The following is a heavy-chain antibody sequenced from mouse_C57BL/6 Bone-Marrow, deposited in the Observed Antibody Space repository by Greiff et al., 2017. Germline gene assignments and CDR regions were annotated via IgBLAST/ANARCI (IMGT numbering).Heavy chain of an antibody. V-gene: IGHV1-62-2*01. CDR2: FYPGSGSI. CDR1: GYTFTEYT. CDR3: ARLEEVYYCGGGSWYFDV. D-gene: IGHD1-1*01. Sequence: QVQLQQSGAELVKPGASVKLSCKASGYTFTEYTIHWVKQRSGQGLEWIGWFYPGSGSIKYNEKFKDKATLTANKSSSTVYMELSRLTSEDSAVYFGARLEEVYYCGGGSWYFDVWGTGTTVTVSS. J-gene: IGHJ1*03.